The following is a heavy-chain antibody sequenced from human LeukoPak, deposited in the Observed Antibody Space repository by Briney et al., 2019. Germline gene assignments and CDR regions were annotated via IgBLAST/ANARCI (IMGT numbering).Heavy chain of an antibody. J-gene: IGHJ4*02. V-gene: IGHV3-23*01. CDR3: AKDFLGYCSGGSCYGYYFDY. D-gene: IGHD2-15*01. CDR1: GFSFSSNT. Sequence: GGSLRLSCAACGFSFSSNTMSWVRQAAGKGLEWVSAISGSGGSTYYADSVKGRFTISRDNSKNTLYLQMNSLRAEDTAVYYCAKDFLGYCSGGSCYGYYFDYWGQGTLVTVSS. CDR2: ISGSGGST.